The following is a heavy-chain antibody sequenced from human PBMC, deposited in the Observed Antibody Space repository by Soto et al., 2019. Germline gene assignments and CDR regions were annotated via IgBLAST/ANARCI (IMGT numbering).Heavy chain of an antibody. D-gene: IGHD5-12*01. V-gene: IGHV4-61*01. J-gene: IGHJ6*02. Sequence: QLQLQESGPGLVKPSETLSLTCTVSGDSVSSATYQWSWIRQPPGKGLEWLGYIDRSDNTNINPSLMSRITISFDTSKNQFSLNLGSVTAADTAVYYCARESGHADGMEVGGEWSTVPVSS. CDR1: GDSVSSATYQ. CDR2: IDRSDNT. CDR3: ARESGHADGMEV.